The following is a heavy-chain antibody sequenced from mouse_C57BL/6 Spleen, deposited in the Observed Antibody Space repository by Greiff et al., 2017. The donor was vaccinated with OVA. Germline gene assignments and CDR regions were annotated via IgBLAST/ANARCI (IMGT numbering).Heavy chain of an antibody. Sequence: EVQLQQSGPELVKPGASVKIPCKASGYTFTDYNMDWVKQSHGKSLEWIGDINPNNGGTIYNQKFKGKATLTVDKSSSTAYMELRSLTSEDTAVYYCARRIYDDYDRRGYYYAMDYWGQGTSVTVSS. J-gene: IGHJ4*01. D-gene: IGHD2-4*01. CDR3: ARRIYDDYDRRGYYYAMDY. CDR2: INPNNGGT. CDR1: GYTFTDYN. V-gene: IGHV1-18*01.